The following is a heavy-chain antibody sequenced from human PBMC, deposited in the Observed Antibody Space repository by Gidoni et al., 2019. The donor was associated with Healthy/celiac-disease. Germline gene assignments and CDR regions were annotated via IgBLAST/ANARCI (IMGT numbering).Heavy chain of an antibody. J-gene: IGHJ5*02. V-gene: IGHV5-51*03. CDR2: IYPGDSDT. CDR3: ARTSMVRGVITNWFDP. CDR1: GYSFTSYW. D-gene: IGHD3-10*01. Sequence: EVQLVQSGAEVKKPGESLKISCKGSGYSFTSYWIGWVRQMPGKGLEWMGIIYPGDSDTRYSPSFQGQVTISADKSSSTAYLQWSSLKASDTAMYYCARTSMVRGVITNWFDPWGQGTLVTVSS.